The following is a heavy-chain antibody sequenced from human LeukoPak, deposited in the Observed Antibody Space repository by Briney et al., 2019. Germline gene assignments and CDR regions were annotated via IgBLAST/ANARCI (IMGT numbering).Heavy chain of an antibody. Sequence: PSETLSLTCTVSGGSISSYYWSWIRQPPGKGLEWIGYIYYSGSTNYNPSLKSRVTMSVDTSKNQFSLKLSSVTAADTAVYYCARDQDYYGSGSYDYWGQGTLVTVSS. CDR1: GGSISSYY. J-gene: IGHJ4*02. V-gene: IGHV4-59*12. CDR2: IYYSGST. D-gene: IGHD3-10*01. CDR3: ARDQDYYGSGSYDY.